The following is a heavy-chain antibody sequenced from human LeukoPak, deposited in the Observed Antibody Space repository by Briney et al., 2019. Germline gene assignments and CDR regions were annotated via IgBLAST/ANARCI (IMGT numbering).Heavy chain of an antibody. J-gene: IGHJ6*02. D-gene: IGHD2-15*01. CDR1: GYTFTSYY. CDR2: VNPSGGSA. V-gene: IGHV1-46*01. Sequence: ASVKVSCKASGYTFTSYYMHWVRQAPGQGLEWMGIVNPSGGSASYAQKFQGSVTMTRDTSTSTVYMELSSLRSEDTAVYYCARGDCSGGSCYVYGMDVWGQGTTVTVSS. CDR3: ARGDCSGGSCYVYGMDV.